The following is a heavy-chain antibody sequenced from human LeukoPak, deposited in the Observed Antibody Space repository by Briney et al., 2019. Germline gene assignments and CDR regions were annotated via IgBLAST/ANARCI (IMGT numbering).Heavy chain of an antibody. CDR1: GFTFSSYS. J-gene: IGHJ4*02. V-gene: IGHV3-21*01. CDR2: ISSSSSYI. CDR3: ARDRGYYYDSSGYTSFDY. D-gene: IGHD3-22*01. Sequence: PGGSLRLSCAASGFTFSSYSMNWVRQAPGKGLEWVSSISSSSSYICYADSVKGRFTISRDNAKNSLYLQMNSLRAEDTAVYYCARDRGYYYDSSGYTSFDYWGQGTLVTVSS.